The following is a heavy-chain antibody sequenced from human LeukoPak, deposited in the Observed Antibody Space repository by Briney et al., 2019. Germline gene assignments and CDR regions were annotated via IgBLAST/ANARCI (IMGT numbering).Heavy chain of an antibody. V-gene: IGHV1-69*04. D-gene: IGHD1-26*01. Sequence: SVKVSCTVSGGSFGSFGFSWVRQAPGQGLEWMGRIIPVFSKTNYGQDFQDRVTITADKATNTAYPEVTSLTSDDTALYYCTRDRFIVGALYHCYMEIWGTGTTVIVSS. J-gene: IGHJ6*03. CDR1: GGSFGSFG. CDR3: TRDRFIVGALYHCYMEI. CDR2: IIPVFSKT.